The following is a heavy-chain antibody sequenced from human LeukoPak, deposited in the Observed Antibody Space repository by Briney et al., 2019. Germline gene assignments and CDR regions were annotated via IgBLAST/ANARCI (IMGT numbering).Heavy chain of an antibody. D-gene: IGHD6-19*01. CDR2: VDTDGSGT. CDR1: GIPFNNYW. J-gene: IGHJ4*02. V-gene: IGHV3-74*01. Sequence: GGSLRLSCEASGIPFNNYWLPWVRQAPGKGLVWVSRVDTDGSGTIYADSVKGRFTVSRDNAKNTLYLQMISLRAEDTAVYYCARGGYSSGLDYWGQGILVTVSS. CDR3: ARGGYSSGLDY.